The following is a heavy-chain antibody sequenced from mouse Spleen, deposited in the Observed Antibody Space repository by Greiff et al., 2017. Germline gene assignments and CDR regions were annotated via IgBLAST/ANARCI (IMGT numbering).Heavy chain of an antibody. J-gene: IGHJ4*01. CDR1: GFSLTSYG. D-gene: IGHD1-1*01. Sequence: QVQLKETGPGLVAPSQSLSITCTVSGFSLTSYGVHWVRQPPGKGLEWLVVIWSDGSTNYNSALKSRLSISKDNSKSQVFLKMNSLQTDDTAMYYCARHPHYYGSSFYYAMDYWGQGTSVTVSS. CDR2: IWSDGST. CDR3: ARHPHYYGSSFYYAMDY. V-gene: IGHV2-6-1*01.